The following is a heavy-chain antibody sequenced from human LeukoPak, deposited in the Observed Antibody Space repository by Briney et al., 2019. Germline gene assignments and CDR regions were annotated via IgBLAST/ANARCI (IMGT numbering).Heavy chain of an antibody. Sequence: PSQTLSLTCTVSGGPISRGGYYWSWIRQHPGKGLEWIGYIYYSGSTSYNPSLKSRVTISVDTSKNQFSLKMTSVTAADTAVYYCARGGYYDILNGPFDYWGQGTLVTVSS. CDR1: GGPISRGGYY. D-gene: IGHD3-9*01. CDR2: IYYSGST. V-gene: IGHV4-31*03. CDR3: ARGGYYDILNGPFDY. J-gene: IGHJ4*02.